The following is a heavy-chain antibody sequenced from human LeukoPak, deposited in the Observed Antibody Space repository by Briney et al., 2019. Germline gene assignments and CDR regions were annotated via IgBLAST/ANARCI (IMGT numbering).Heavy chain of an antibody. J-gene: IGHJ4*02. CDR1: GGSISSGDYY. CDR2: IYYSGST. D-gene: IGHD1-1*01. Sequence: PSQTLSLTCTVSGGSISSGDYYWSWIRQPPGKGLEWIGYIYYSGSTYYNPSLKSRVTISVDTSKNQFSLKLSSVTAADTAVYYCAREVEQLEHSFDYWGQGTLVTVSS. V-gene: IGHV4-30-4*01. CDR3: AREVEQLEHSFDY.